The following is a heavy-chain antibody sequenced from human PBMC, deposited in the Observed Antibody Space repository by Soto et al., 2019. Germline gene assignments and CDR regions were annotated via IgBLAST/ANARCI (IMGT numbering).Heavy chain of an antibody. Sequence: SETLSLTCTVSGGSLSSYYWSWIRQPPGEGLEWIGYIFYSGTTNYNPSLNSRVTISRDTSKNQFSLKLSSVTAADTAVYYCASRSWPRGAFDIWGQGTMVTVSS. J-gene: IGHJ3*02. CDR2: IFYSGTT. CDR3: ASRSWPRGAFDI. CDR1: GGSLSSYY. V-gene: IGHV4-59*12. D-gene: IGHD1-26*01.